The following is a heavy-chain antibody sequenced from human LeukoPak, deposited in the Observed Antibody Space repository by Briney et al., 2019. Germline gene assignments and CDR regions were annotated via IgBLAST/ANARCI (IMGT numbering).Heavy chain of an antibody. J-gene: IGHJ4*02. V-gene: IGHV4-59*12. CDR3: ARDSEQLSYFDY. D-gene: IGHD6-13*01. Sequence: GSLRLSCAASGFTFSSYAMSWVRQPPGKGLEWIGYIYYSGSTNYNPSLKSRVTISVDTSKNQFSLKLSSVTAADTAVYYCARDSEQLSYFDYWGQGTLVTVSS. CDR2: IYYSGST. CDR1: GFTFSSYA.